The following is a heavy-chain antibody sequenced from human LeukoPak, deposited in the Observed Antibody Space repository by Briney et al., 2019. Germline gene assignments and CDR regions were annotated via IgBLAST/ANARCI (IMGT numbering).Heavy chain of an antibody. CDR2: ISAYNGNT. V-gene: IGHV1-18*01. CDR1: GYTFTSYG. Sequence: GASVKVSCKASGYTFTSYGISWVRQAPGQGLEWMGWISAYNGNTNYAQKLQGRVTMTTDTSTSTAYMELRSLRSDDTAVYYCARIQDYYDTNGHHYLYFDSWGQGTLVTVSS. D-gene: IGHD3-22*01. J-gene: IGHJ4*02. CDR3: ARIQDYYDTNGHHYLYFDS.